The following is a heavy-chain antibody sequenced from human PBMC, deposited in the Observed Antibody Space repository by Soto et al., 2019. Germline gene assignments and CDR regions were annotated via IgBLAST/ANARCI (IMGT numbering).Heavy chain of an antibody. J-gene: IGHJ5*02. CDR1: GFTFSSYS. D-gene: IGHD2-15*01. CDR3: ARGSRDCSSGSRGWFDP. V-gene: IGHV3-64*01. Sequence: HPGGSLRLSCAASGFTFSSYSMNWVRQAPGKGLEYVSAISSNGGSTYYANSVKGRFTISRDNSKNTLYLQMGSLRAEDMAVYYCARGSRDCSSGSRGWFDPWGQGTLVTVSS. CDR2: ISSNGGST.